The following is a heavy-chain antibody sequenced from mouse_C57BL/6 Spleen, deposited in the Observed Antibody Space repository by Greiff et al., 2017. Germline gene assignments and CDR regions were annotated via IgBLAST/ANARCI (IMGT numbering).Heavy chain of an antibody. D-gene: IGHD1-1*01. CDR1: GYAFSSYW. CDR3: ARSYGFGYYFDY. Sequence: VQLQQSGAELVKPGAAVKISCKASGYAFSSYWMNWVEQRPGTGLEWIGQIYPGDGDTNSNGKFKGKATLTADKSSSPAYMQLSSLTSEDSAVYFCARSYGFGYYFDYWGQGTTLTVSS. J-gene: IGHJ2*01. CDR2: IYPGDGDT. V-gene: IGHV1-80*01.